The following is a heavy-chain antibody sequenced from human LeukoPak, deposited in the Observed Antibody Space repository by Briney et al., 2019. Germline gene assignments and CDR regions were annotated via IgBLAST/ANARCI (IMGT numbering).Heavy chain of an antibody. J-gene: IGHJ4*02. CDR2: ISSSSSYI. Sequence: GGSLRLTCAASGFTFSSYSMNWVRQAPGKGLEWLSSISSSSSYIYYADSVRGRFTISRDNAKNSLYLQMNSLRADDTAVYFCAAIPSTELNAYWGQGTLVTVSA. CDR3: AAIPSTELNAY. V-gene: IGHV3-21*01. CDR1: GFTFSSYS. D-gene: IGHD2-21*01.